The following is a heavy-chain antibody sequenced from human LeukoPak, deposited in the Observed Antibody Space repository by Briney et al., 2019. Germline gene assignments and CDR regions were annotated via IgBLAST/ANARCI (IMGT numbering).Heavy chain of an antibody. CDR2: IYSGGST. Sequence: GGSLRLSCTASGFTFGDYAMTWVRQAPGKGLEWVSLIYSGGSTYYADSVKGRFTISRDNSKNTLYLQMNSLRAEDTAVYYCARDTMGDYWGQGTLVTVSS. CDR1: GFTFGDYA. D-gene: IGHD3-10*01. CDR3: ARDTMGDY. V-gene: IGHV3-66*01. J-gene: IGHJ4*02.